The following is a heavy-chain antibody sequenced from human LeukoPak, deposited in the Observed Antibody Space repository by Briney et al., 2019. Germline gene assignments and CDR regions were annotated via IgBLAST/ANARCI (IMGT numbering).Heavy chain of an antibody. Sequence: GASVKVSCKASGYTFTSYGISWVRQAPGQGLEWMGWISAYNGNTNYAQKLQGRVTMTTDTSTSTAYMELRSLRSDDTAVYYCAREGHLGGPISYFDYWGQGTLVTVSS. D-gene: IGHD3-3*02. CDR3: AREGHLGGPISYFDY. J-gene: IGHJ4*02. V-gene: IGHV1-18*01. CDR2: ISAYNGNT. CDR1: GYTFTSYG.